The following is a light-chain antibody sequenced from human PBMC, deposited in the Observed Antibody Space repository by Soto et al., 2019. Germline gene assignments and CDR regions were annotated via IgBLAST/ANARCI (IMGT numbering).Light chain of an antibody. J-gene: IGLJ1*01. CDR1: SSNIGSSN. V-gene: IGLV1-44*01. CDR3: SSYTSSNTYA. CDR2: EVS. Sequence: QSVLTQPPSASGTPGQRVTISCSGSSSNIGSSNVNWYQQLPGTAPKLMIFEVSNRPSGVSHRFSGSKSGNTASLTISGLQADDEADYYCSSYTSSNTYAFGTGTKVTVL.